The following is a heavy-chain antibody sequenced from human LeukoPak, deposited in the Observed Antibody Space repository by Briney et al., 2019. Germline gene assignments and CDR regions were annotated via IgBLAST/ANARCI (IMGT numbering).Heavy chain of an antibody. Sequence: GASVKVSCKASGYTFTSYDINWVRQATGQGLEWMGWMNPNSGNTGYAQKFQGRVTMTRNTSISTAYMELSSLRSEDTAVYYCARGDSSGWYYRYYYYYGMDVWAKGPRSPSP. J-gene: IGHJ6*02. V-gene: IGHV1-8*01. D-gene: IGHD6-19*01. CDR3: ARGDSSGWYYRYYYYYGMDV. CDR1: GYTFTSYD. CDR2: MNPNSGNT.